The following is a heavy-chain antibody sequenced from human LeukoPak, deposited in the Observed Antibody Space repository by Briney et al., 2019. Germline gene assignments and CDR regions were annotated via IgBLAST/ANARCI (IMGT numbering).Heavy chain of an antibody. V-gene: IGHV4-61*02. J-gene: IGHJ4*02. CDR3: ARDANDFWSGYSDY. CDR2: IYTSGST. CDR1: GGSISSGSYY. D-gene: IGHD3-3*01. Sequence: SETLSLTCTVSGGSISSGSYYWSWIRQPAGKGLGWIGRIYTSGSTNYNPSLKSRVTISVDTSKNQFSLKLSSVTAADTAVYYCARDANDFWSGYSDYWGQGTLVTVSS.